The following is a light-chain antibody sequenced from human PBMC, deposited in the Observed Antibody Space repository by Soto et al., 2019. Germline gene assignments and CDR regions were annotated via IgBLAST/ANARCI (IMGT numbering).Light chain of an antibody. V-gene: IGLV2-11*01. CDR2: DVS. Sequence: QSALTQPRSVSGSPGQSVTISCTGTSSDVGDYDYVSWYQHHPGKAPKLMIYDVSQRPSGVPDRFSGSKSGSTASLTISGLQAEDEADYYCCSYAGSRVFGGGTKLTVL. J-gene: IGLJ3*02. CDR1: SSDVGDYDY. CDR3: CSYAGSRV.